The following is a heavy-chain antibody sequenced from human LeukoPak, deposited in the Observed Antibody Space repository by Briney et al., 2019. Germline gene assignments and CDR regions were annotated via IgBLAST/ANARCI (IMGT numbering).Heavy chain of an antibody. V-gene: IGHV3-23*01. CDR2: ISGSGGST. CDR1: GFTFSSYA. J-gene: IGHJ6*02. CDR3: AKMMATITGYYYGMDV. D-gene: IGHD5-24*01. Sequence: GGSLRLSCAASGFTFSSYAMSWVRQAPGKGLEWVSAISGSGGSTYYADSVKGRFTISRDNSKNTLYLQMNSLRAEDTAVYYRAKMMATITGYYYGMDVWGQGTTVTVSS.